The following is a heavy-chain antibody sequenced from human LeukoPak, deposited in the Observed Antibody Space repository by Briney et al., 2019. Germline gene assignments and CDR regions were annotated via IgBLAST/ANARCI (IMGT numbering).Heavy chain of an antibody. V-gene: IGHV1-2*02. CDR2: INPNSGGT. J-gene: IGHJ4*02. CDR3: ARDPQLLWFGEPRLIDY. Sequence: ASVKVSCKASGYTFTGYYMHWVRQAPGQGLEWMGWINPNSGGTNYAQKVQGRVTMTRDTSISTAYMELSRLRTDDTAVYYCARDPQLLWFGEPRLIDYWGQGTLVTVSS. CDR1: GYTFTGYY. D-gene: IGHD3-10*01.